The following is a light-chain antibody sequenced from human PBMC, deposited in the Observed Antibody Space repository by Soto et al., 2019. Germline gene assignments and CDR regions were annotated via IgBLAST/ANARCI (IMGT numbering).Light chain of an antibody. Sequence: AIRMTQSQSSLSASTGDRVTITCRASQGTSSYLAWYQQKPGKAPKLLIYAASTLQSGVPSRFSGSGSGTDFTLTISCLQSEDFATYYRQQYYSYPRTFGQGTKVEIK. CDR2: AAS. J-gene: IGKJ1*01. V-gene: IGKV1-8*01. CDR1: QGTSSY. CDR3: QQYYSYPRT.